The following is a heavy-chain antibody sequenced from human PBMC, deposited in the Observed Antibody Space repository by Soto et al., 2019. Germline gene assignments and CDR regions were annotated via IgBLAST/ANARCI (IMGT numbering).Heavy chain of an antibody. CDR1: GYTFTIYA. J-gene: IGHJ5*02. V-gene: IGHV1-3*01. D-gene: IGHD6-13*01. CDR2: INAGNGNT. CDR3: AREWEIAAAGNRNWFDP. Sequence: ASVKVSCKASGYTFTIYAIHWVRQAPGQRLEWMGWINAGNGNTKYSQNFQGRVTITRDTSASTAYMELSSLRAEDTAVYYCAREWEIAAAGNRNWFDPWGQGTLVTAPQ.